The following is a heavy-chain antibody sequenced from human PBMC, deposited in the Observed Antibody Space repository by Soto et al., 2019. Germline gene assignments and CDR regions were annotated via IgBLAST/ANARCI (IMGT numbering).Heavy chain of an antibody. CDR3: AKGGCSGGNCSPNWFDP. Sequence: GGSLRLSCAASGFTFSSHAMTLVRQAPGKGLEWVSSISGSGGNTYYADSVKGRFTISRDNSKNTLYLQMNSLRAEDTAVYYCAKGGCSGGNCSPNWFDPWGQGTLVTVS. CDR1: GFTFSSHA. CDR2: ISGSGGNT. V-gene: IGHV3-23*01. D-gene: IGHD2-15*01. J-gene: IGHJ5*02.